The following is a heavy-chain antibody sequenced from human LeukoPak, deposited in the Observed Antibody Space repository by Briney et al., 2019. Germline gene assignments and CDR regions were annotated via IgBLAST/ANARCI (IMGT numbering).Heavy chain of an antibody. Sequence: GGSLRLSCAASGFTFNTYSLIWVRQAPGKGLEWVSSISGSSTYIFYAESVKGRFTISRDNAKNSLYLQMNSLRAEDTAVYYCARGSESFGGGLETNWGQGTLVTVSS. V-gene: IGHV3-21*01. D-gene: IGHD3-10*01. CDR3: ARGSESFGGGLETN. J-gene: IGHJ4*02. CDR1: GFTFNTYS. CDR2: ISGSSTYI.